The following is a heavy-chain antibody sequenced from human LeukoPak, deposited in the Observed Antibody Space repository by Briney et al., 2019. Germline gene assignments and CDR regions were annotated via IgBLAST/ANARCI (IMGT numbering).Heavy chain of an antibody. CDR3: ARHYYGSGSYSTPFDY. CDR2: IDWDDDK. J-gene: IGHJ4*02. D-gene: IGHD3-10*01. Sequence: SGPTLVNPTQTLTLTCTFSGFSLSTSGMFVSWIRQPPGKALEWLARIDWDDDKYYSTSLKTRLTISKDTSKNQVVLTMTNMDPVDTATYYCARHYYGSGSYSTPFDYWGQGTLVTVSS. V-gene: IGHV2-70*11. CDR1: GFSLSTSGMF.